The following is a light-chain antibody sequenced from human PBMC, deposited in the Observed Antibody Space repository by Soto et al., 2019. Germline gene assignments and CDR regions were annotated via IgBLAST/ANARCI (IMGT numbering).Light chain of an antibody. V-gene: IGLV2-14*03. J-gene: IGLJ2*01. CDR2: EVF. Sequence: QSALTQPASVSGSPGQSITISCTGTSSDVGGYDYVSWYQQHLGKVPKLMIYEVFRRPSGISDRFSGSKSGNTASLTISGLQAEDEADYYCCSYTTTSTFVFGGGTKVTVL. CDR1: SSDVGGYDY. CDR3: CSYTTTSTFV.